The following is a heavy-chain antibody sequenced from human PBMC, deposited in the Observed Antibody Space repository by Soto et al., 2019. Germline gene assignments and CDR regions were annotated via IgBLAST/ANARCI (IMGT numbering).Heavy chain of an antibody. CDR2: IIPLFGAA. CDR3: ARAGRSYYVSSGYLSRDY. Sequence: QVLLVQSGAEVKKPGSSVKVSCKASGGTFNNYAITWVRQAPGQGLEWMGGIIPLFGAANYAQNFQGRVTITAEESTTTAYLELSSLRSEDTSIYYCARAGRSYYVSSGYLSRDYWGQGTLVTVSS. CDR1: GGTFNNYA. V-gene: IGHV1-69*01. J-gene: IGHJ4*02. D-gene: IGHD3-22*01.